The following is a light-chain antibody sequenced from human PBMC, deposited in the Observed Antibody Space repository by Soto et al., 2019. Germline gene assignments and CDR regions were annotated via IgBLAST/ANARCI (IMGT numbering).Light chain of an antibody. Sequence: DIQMTQSPSSLSASVGDRVTITCRASQFINKYVSWYQQKPGKAPKLLIYAASSLQSGVPSRFSGSRSGTDFTLTINTLQPEDCATYYCKKNYNAPWTFGQGTPVEVK. CDR2: AAS. J-gene: IGKJ1*01. V-gene: IGKV1-39*01. CDR1: QFINKY. CDR3: KKNYNAPWT.